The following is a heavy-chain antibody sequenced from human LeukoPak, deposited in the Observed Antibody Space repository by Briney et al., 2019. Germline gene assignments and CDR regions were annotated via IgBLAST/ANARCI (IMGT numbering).Heavy chain of an antibody. V-gene: IGHV3-48*03. CDR3: AIDLVGATKDWFDP. CDR2: ISSSGSTI. J-gene: IGHJ5*02. Sequence: PGGSLRLSCAASGFTFSSYEMNWVRQAPGKGLEWVSYISSSGSTIYYADSVKGRFTISRDNAKNSLYLQMNSLRAEDTAVYYCAIDLVGATKDWFDPWGQGTLVTVSS. CDR1: GFTFSSYE. D-gene: IGHD1-26*01.